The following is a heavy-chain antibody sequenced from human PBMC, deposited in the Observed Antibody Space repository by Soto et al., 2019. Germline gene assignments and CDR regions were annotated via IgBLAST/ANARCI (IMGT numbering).Heavy chain of an antibody. D-gene: IGHD6-19*01. J-gene: IGHJ3*01. V-gene: IGHV3-11*01. CDR2: ISILGDST. Sequence: QEQLAESGGGLVKPGGSLRLSCAASGFSFNVYYMTWIRQAPGSGLEWVVSISILGDSTYYADSVKGRFTISRDNVKNSLYLQMDTLRAEDTAVYYCARDRAGTRTLPHNTFNLWGQGTTVAVAS. CDR1: GFSFNVYY. CDR3: ARDRAGTRTLPHNTFNL.